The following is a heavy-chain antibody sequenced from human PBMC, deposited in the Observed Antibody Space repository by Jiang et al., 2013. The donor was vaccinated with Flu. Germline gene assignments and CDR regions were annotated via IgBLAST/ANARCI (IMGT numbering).Heavy chain of an antibody. D-gene: IGHD3-10*01. CDR1: GGSISSSSYY. Sequence: PGLVKPSETLPLTCTVSGGSISSSSYYWGWIRQPPGKGLEWIGSIYYSGSTYYNPSLKSRVTISVDTSKNQFSLKLSSVTAADTAVYYCARQWAVIWFGEFSPIDAFDIWGQGTMVTVSS. J-gene: IGHJ3*02. CDR2: IYYSGST. V-gene: IGHV4-39*01. CDR3: ARQWAVIWFGEFSPIDAFDI.